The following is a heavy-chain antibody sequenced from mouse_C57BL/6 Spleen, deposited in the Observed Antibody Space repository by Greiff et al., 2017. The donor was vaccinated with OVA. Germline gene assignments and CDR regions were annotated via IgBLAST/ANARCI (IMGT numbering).Heavy chain of an antibody. CDR1: GFTFSSYA. Sequence: DVKLVESGGGLVKPGGSLKLSCAASGFTFSSYAMSWVRQTPEKRLEWVATISDGGSYTYYPDNVKGRFTISRDNAKNNLYLQMSHLKSEDTAMYYCARGIGSGYYFDYWGQGTTLTVSS. D-gene: IGHD4-1*01. CDR2: ISDGGSYT. V-gene: IGHV5-4*03. CDR3: ARGIGSGYYFDY. J-gene: IGHJ2*01.